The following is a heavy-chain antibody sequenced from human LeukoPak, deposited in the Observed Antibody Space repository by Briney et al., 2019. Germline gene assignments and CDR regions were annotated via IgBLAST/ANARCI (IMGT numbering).Heavy chain of an antibody. D-gene: IGHD6-6*01. V-gene: IGHV1-18*01. Sequence: ASVKVSCKASGYTFTSYAMNWVRQAPGQGLEWMGWISAYNGNTNYAQKLQGRVTMTTDTSTSTAYMELSSLRSEDTAVYYCARVDSSSSSLYYYYYYMDVWGKGTTVTVSS. CDR2: ISAYNGNT. J-gene: IGHJ6*03. CDR1: GYTFTSYA. CDR3: ARVDSSSSSLYYYYYYMDV.